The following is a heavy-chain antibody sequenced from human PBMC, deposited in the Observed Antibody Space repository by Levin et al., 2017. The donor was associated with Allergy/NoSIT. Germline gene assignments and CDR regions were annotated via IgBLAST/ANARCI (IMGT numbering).Heavy chain of an antibody. Sequence: PGGSLRLSCATSGFTFSDYYMSWIRQAPGKGLEWVSYISSNGTTIYYADSVKGRFTISRDNAKNSLYLQMNSLRAEDTAVYYCARARRCTGGSCYSPEYFQYWGQGSLVTVSS. D-gene: IGHD2-15*01. CDR1: GFTFSDYY. CDR2: ISSNGTTI. CDR3: ARARRCTGGSCYSPEYFQY. V-gene: IGHV3-11*01. J-gene: IGHJ1*01.